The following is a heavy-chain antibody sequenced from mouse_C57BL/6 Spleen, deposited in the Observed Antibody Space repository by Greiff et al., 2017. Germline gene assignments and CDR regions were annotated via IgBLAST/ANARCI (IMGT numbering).Heavy chain of an antibody. V-gene: IGHV14-1*01. D-gene: IGHD1-1*01. CDR1: GFNIKDYY. CDR2: IDPEDGDT. Sequence: VHVKQSGAELVRPGATVKLSCTASGFNIKDYYMHWVKQRPEQGLEWIGRIDPEDGDTEYAPKFQGKATMTADPSSNTAYLQLSSLTSEDTAVYYCTTSITTVVAPYYAMDYWGQGTSVTVSS. CDR3: TTSITTVVAPYYAMDY. J-gene: IGHJ4*01.